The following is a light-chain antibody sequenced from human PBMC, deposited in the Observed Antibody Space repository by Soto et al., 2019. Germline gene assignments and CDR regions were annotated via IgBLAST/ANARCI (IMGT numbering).Light chain of an antibody. CDR1: SGDIGSYNR. Sequence: QSVLTQPASVSGSPGQSITISCTGTSGDIGSYNRVSWYQQHPGKAPKLIIYEVTDRPSGVSNRFSGSKSGNTASLTISGLQAEDEAEYYCSSYKTINTRACVFGTGTKLTVL. J-gene: IGLJ1*01. CDR2: EVT. V-gene: IGLV2-14*01. CDR3: SSYKTINTRACV.